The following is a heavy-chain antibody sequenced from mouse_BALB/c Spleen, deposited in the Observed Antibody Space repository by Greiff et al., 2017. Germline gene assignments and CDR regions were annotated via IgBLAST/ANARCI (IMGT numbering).Heavy chain of an antibody. CDR2: IWSGGST. CDR3: ARDYYGSSYGAMDY. D-gene: IGHD1-1*01. J-gene: IGHJ4*01. Sequence: VQLQESGPGLVQPSQSLSITCTVSGFSLTSYGVHWVRQSPGKGLEWLGVIWSGGSTDYNAAFISRLSISKDNSKSQVFFKMNSLQANDTAIYYCARDYYGSSYGAMDYWGQGTSVTVSS. CDR1: GFSLTSYG. V-gene: IGHV2-2*02.